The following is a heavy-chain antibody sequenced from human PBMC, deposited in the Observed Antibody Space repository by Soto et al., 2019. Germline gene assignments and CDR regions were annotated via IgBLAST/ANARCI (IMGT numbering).Heavy chain of an antibody. J-gene: IGHJ6*02. Sequence: QPPGKGLEWIGYIYHSGSTYYNPSLKSRVTISVDRSKNQFSLKLSSVTAADTAVYSCDRTPHVLSGMAVRGQWTTVTVSS. CDR3: DRTPHVLSGMAV. V-gene: IGHV4-30-2*01. CDR2: IYHSGST.